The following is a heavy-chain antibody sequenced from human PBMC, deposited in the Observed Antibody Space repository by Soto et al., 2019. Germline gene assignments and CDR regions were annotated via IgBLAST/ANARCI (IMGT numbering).Heavy chain of an antibody. Sequence: GGSLRLSCAASGFTFTRYSXNWVRQAPGKGLEWVSSISSTTNYIYYGDSMKGRFTISRDNAKNSLYLEMNSLRAEDTAVYYCARESEDLTSNFDYWGQGTLVTVSS. CDR1: GFTFTRYS. J-gene: IGHJ4*02. V-gene: IGHV3-21*06. CDR3: ARESEDLTSNFDY. CDR2: ISSTTNYI.